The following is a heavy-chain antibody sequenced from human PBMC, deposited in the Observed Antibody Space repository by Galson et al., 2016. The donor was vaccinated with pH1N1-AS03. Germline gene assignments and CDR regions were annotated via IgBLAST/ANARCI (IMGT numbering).Heavy chain of an antibody. CDR2: ISWNSGNI. CDR3: VKSGTYSSRRGWFYS. V-gene: IGHV3-9*01. Sequence: SLRLSCAASRFTFNGYAMHWVRQAPGKGLEWVSSISWNSGNIDYADSVKGRFTLSRDDAKNSLFLQMNSLRTEDTAFYYCVKSGTYSSRRGWFYSLGQGTLVTVSS. CDR1: RFTFNGYA. D-gene: IGHD6-13*01. J-gene: IGHJ5*01.